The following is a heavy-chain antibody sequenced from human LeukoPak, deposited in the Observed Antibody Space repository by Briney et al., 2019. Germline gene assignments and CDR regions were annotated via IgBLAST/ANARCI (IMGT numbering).Heavy chain of an antibody. CDR1: GFTFSSYA. D-gene: IGHD3-3*01. CDR2: ISNHGTT. CDR3: ARDNTISGHYEVGY. Sequence: PGGSLRLSCAASGFTFSSYAMSWVRQAPGMGLECVSVISNHGTTYYADSVKGRFSISRDNSKNTVFLQMNSLRAEDTAVYYCARDNTISGHYEVGYWGQGTLVTVSS. J-gene: IGHJ4*02. V-gene: IGHV3-53*01.